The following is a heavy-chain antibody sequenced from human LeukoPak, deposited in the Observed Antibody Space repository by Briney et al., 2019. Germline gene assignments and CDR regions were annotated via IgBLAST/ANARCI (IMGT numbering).Heavy chain of an antibody. CDR2: ISSSSTI. Sequence: GGSLRLSCAASGFTFSSYSMNWVRQAPGKGLEWVSYISSSSTIYYADSVKGRFTISRDNAKNSLYLQMNSLRAEDTAVYYCARVPGRNVDIVATTARPHDYWGQGTLVTVSS. D-gene: IGHD5-12*01. CDR3: ARVPGRNVDIVATTARPHDY. J-gene: IGHJ4*02. V-gene: IGHV3-48*01. CDR1: GFTFSSYS.